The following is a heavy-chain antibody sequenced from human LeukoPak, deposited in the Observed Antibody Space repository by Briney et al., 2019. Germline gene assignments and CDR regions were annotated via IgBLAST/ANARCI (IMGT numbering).Heavy chain of an antibody. J-gene: IGHJ4*02. D-gene: IGHD6-6*01. V-gene: IGHV1-2*02. CDR2: INPNSGGT. CDR1: GYTFTGYY. Sequence: AASVKVSCKASGYTFTGYYTHWVRQAPGQGLEWMGWINPNSGGTNYAQKFQGRVTMTRDTSISTAYMELSRLRSDDTAVYYCARGPTPLVPGGGATYYFDYWGQGTLVTVSS. CDR3: ARGPTPLVPGGGATYYFDY.